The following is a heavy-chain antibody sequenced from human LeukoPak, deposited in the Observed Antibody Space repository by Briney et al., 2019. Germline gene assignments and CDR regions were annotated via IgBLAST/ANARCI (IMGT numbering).Heavy chain of an antibody. J-gene: IGHJ4*02. V-gene: IGHV3-48*01. D-gene: IGHD3/OR15-3a*01. CDR1: GFSFSSYS. Sequence: PGGSLRLSCAASGFSFSSYSMNWVRQAPGKGLEWVSYISSSDGTIYYADSVKGRFTISRDNAKNSLYLQINSLRAEDTAVYYCARDAHRTGTSFDYWGQGTLVTVSS. CDR3: ARDAHRTGTSFDY. CDR2: ISSSDGTI.